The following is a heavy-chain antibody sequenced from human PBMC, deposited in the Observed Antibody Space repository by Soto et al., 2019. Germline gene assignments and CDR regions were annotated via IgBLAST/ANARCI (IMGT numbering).Heavy chain of an antibody. D-gene: IGHD2-2*01. V-gene: IGHV4-31*02. J-gene: IGHJ4*02. Sequence: KSSETLSLTCSVSGGSITSGDYYWTWIRQHPGKGLEWIAYIHYDGRTYYNPSLQSRTATSVDTSKNQFSLELNSVTDADTAVYYCARRHSSSGGGFDYWGQGTLVTVS. CDR2: IHYDGRT. CDR3: ARRHSSSGGGFDY. CDR1: GGSITSGDYY.